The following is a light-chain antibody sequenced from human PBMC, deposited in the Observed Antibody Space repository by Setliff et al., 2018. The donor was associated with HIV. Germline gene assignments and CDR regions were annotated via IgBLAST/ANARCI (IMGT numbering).Light chain of an antibody. V-gene: IGLV2-14*01. CDR2: EVS. CDR1: SSDIGGYDY. J-gene: IGLJ1*01. CDR3: SSYRSGNTLV. Sequence: QSVLTQPASVSGSPGQSITISCTGTSSDIGGYDYVSWYQQHPGKAPKVMIYEVSNRPSGISNRFSGSKSGNTASLTISGLQAEDEADYYCSSYRSGNTLVFGTGTKVTVL.